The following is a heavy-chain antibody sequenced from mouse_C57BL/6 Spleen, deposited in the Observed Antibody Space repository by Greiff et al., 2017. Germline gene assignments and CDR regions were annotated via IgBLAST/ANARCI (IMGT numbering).Heavy chain of an antibody. CDR3: ARNYDYDRTFAY. CDR1: GYTFTSYW. CDR2: IDPSDSYT. D-gene: IGHD2-4*01. V-gene: IGHV1-50*01. Sequence: QVQLQQPGAELVKPGASVKLSCKASGYTFTSYWLQWVNQRPGQGLEWIGEIDPSDSYTNYNQKFKGKATFTVDTSSSTAYMQLSSLTSEDSALYYCARNYDYDRTFAYWGQGTLVTVSA. J-gene: IGHJ3*01.